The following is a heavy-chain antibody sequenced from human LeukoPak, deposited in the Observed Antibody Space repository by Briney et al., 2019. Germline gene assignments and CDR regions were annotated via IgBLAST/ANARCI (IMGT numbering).Heavy chain of an antibody. J-gene: IGHJ4*02. CDR2: INPNSGGT. V-gene: IGHV1-2*02. CDR1: GYTFTGYY. CDR3: ARESSSGYEKDFDY. D-gene: IGHD3-22*01. Sequence: GASVKVSCKASGYTFTGYYMHWVRQAPGQGLEWMGWINPNSGGTNYAQKFQGRVTMTRDTSISTAYMELSSLRSEDTAVYYCARESSSGYEKDFDYWGQGTLVTVSS.